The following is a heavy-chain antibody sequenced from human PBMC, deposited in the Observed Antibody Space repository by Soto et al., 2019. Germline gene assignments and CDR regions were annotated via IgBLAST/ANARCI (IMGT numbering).Heavy chain of an antibody. CDR3: VGGQYDFDY. J-gene: IGHJ4*02. CDR1: GFPFTTYG. V-gene: IGHV3-30*03. D-gene: IGHD3-10*01. CDR2: ISYDGSNK. Sequence: QVPLVESGGGVVQPGRSLRLSCAASGFPFTTYGMHWVREGPGKGLDWVAAISYDGSNKFYADSVKGRFTISRDNSKNTLYLQMNNLRPEDTALYYCVGGQYDFDYRGQGTLVIVSS.